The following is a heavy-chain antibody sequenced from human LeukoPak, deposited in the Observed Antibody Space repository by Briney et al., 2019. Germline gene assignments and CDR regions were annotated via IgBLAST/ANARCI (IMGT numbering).Heavy chain of an antibody. J-gene: IGHJ4*02. V-gene: IGHV1-8*01. CDR1: GYTFTSYD. CDR2: MNPNSGNT. Sequence: ASVKVSCTASGYTFTSYDINWVRQATGQGLEWMGWMNPNSGNTGYAQKFQGRVTMTRNTSISTAYMELSSLRSEDTAVYYCARGRPFVCGGDCYHYWGQGTLVTVSS. CDR3: ARGRPFVCGGDCYHY. D-gene: IGHD2-21*02.